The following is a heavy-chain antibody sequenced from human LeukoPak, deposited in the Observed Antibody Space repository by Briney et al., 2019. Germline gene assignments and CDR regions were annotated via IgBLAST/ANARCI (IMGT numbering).Heavy chain of an antibody. Sequence: ASVKVSCKASGYTFTSYAMHWVRQAPGQRLQWMGWINAGTDKTKYSQKFQGRVTIARDTSASTVYMELSSLTSEDTAVYYCARAPPWELLGWAPFDYWGQGTLVPSPQ. D-gene: IGHD1-26*01. CDR3: ARAPPWELLGWAPFDY. CDR2: INAGTDKT. V-gene: IGHV1-3*01. CDR1: GYTFTSYA. J-gene: IGHJ4*02.